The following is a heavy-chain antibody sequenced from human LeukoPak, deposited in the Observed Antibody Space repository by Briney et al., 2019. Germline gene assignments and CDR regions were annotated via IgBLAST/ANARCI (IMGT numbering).Heavy chain of an antibody. CDR1: GGSISSSSYY. CDR2: IYYSGST. V-gene: IGHV4-39*01. CDR3: ARHRSGYKYFDY. D-gene: IGHD5-12*01. J-gene: IGHJ4*02. Sequence: TSETLSLTCTVSGGSISSSSYYWGWIRQPPGKGLEWLGRIYYSGSTYYNPSLKSRVTISVDTSKNQFSLKLSSVTAADTAVYYCARHRSGYKYFDYWGQGTLVTVSS.